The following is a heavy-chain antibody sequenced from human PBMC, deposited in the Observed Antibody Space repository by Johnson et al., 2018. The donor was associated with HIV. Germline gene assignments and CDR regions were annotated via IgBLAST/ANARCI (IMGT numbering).Heavy chain of an antibody. CDR3: AVGKYCSSTSCYMEDAFDI. J-gene: IGHJ3*02. CDR2: IYSGGST. D-gene: IGHD2-2*02. Sequence: VQLVESGGGVVQPGRSLRLSCAASGFTLSSYAMHWVRQAPGKGLEWASVIYSGGSTYYADSVKGRFTISRDNSKNTLYLQMNSLRAEDTAVYYCAVGKYCSSTSCYMEDAFDIWGQGTMVTVSS. V-gene: IGHV3-66*01. CDR1: GFTLSSYA.